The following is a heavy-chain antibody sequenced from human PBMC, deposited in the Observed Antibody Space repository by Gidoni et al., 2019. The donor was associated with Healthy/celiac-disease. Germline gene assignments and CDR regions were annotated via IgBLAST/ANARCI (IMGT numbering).Heavy chain of an antibody. CDR3: ARGPNGYDSSGYQH. Sequence: QVQLQQWGAGLLKPSETLSLTCAVYGGSFSGYYWSWIRQPPGKGLEWIGEINHSGSTNYNPSLKSRVTISVDTSKNQFSLKLSSVTAADTAVYYCARGPNGYDSSGYQHWGQGTLVTVSS. J-gene: IGHJ1*01. V-gene: IGHV4-34*01. CDR1: GGSFSGYY. D-gene: IGHD3-22*01. CDR2: INHSGST.